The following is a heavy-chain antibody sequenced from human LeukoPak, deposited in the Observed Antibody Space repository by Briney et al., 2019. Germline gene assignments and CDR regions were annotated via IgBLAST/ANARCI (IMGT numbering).Heavy chain of an antibody. CDR2: ISSSGSTI. V-gene: IGHV3-11*01. CDR3: ARDRDGYNSRGPGTFDY. J-gene: IGHJ4*02. D-gene: IGHD5-24*01. CDR1: GFTFSDYY. Sequence: GGSLRLFCAASGFTFSDYYMSWIRQAPGKGLEWVSYISSSGSTIYYADSVKGRFAISRDNAKNSLYLQMNSLRAEDTAVYYCARDRDGYNSRGPGTFDYWGQGTLVTVSS.